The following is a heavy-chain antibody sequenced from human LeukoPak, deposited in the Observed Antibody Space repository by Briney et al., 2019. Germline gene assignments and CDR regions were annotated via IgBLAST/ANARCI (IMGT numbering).Heavy chain of an antibody. CDR1: GFTFSSYA. CDR2: ISGSGGST. CDR3: ANDVAIAVAGTPLYYFDY. D-gene: IGHD6-19*01. V-gene: IGHV3-23*01. Sequence: PGGSLRLSYAASGFTFSSYAMSWVRQAPGKGLEWVSAISGSGGSTYYADSVKGRFTISRDNSKNTLYLQMNSLRAEDTAVYYCANDVAIAVAGTPLYYFDYWGQGTLVTVSS. J-gene: IGHJ4*02.